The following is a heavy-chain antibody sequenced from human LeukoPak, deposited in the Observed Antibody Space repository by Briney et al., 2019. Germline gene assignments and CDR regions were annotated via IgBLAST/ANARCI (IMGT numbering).Heavy chain of an antibody. D-gene: IGHD5-18*01. CDR1: GFTFTNAW. CDR3: TTGAWIQLWLADY. V-gene: IGHV3-15*01. J-gene: IGHJ4*02. CDR2: IKSKTDGGTA. Sequence: KSGGSLRLSCAASGFTFTNAWMTWVRQAPGKGLEWVGLIKSKTDGGTADYAAPVKGRFTISRDDSKTTLYLQMNSLKAEDTAVYYCTTGAWIQLWLADYWGRGTLVTVSS.